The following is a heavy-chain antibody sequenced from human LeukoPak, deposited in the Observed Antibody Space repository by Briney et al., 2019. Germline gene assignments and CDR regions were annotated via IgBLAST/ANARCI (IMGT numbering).Heavy chain of an antibody. CDR3: ARAQNYHDRSGYSDDTFDV. CDR2: VNPDSGGI. CDR1: GDTFTDNY. V-gene: IGHV1-2*06. J-gene: IGHJ3*01. D-gene: IGHD3-22*01. Sequence: ASVKVSCKASGDTFTDNYIHWVRQAPGQGLEWMGRVNPDSGGINYAQKFQGRVTMTRDTSINTAFVELRRLRSDDTATYYCARAQNYHDRSGYSDDTFDVWGHGTMITVSS.